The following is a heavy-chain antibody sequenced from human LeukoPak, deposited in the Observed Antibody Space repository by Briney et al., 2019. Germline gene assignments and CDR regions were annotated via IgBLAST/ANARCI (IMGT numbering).Heavy chain of an antibody. CDR3: ACPSRLIAADDYDTFDY. V-gene: IGHV1-2*02. D-gene: IGHD6-25*01. CDR1: GYTFTGYY. J-gene: IGHJ4*02. CDR2: INPNSGGT. Sequence: ASVKVSCKASGYTFTGYYMHWVRQAPGQGLEWMGWINPNSGGTNYAQKFQGRVTMTRDTSISTAYMELSRLRSDDTAVYYCACPSRLIAADDYDTFDYWGQGTLVTVSS.